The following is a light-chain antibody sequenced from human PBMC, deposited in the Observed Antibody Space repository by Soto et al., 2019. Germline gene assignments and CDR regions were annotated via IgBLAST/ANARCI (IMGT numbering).Light chain of an antibody. CDR1: SGHSNYA. V-gene: IGLV4-69*01. J-gene: IGLJ2*01. CDR2: LNSDGTH. CDR3: QTWGTGIQV. Sequence: QPVLTQSPSASASLGASVKFTCTLNSGHSNYAIAWHQQQPEKGPRYLMKLNSDGTHSKGDGIPDRFSGSSSGAERYLTISSLQSEDEADYYCQTWGTGIQVFGGGTQLTVL.